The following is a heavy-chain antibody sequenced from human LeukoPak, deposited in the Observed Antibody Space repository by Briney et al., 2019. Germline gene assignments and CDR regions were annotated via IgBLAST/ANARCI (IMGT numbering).Heavy chain of an antibody. D-gene: IGHD6-19*01. J-gene: IGHJ5*02. Sequence: SETLSLTCSVSGGSVSSYYWGWIRQPPGKGLEWIGHIYYGGTTYYNPSLKSRVTISVDTSSNHVSLRLTSVTATDTAVYFCARRGSSGHYGGWFDPWGPGTLVTVSS. CDR2: IYYGGTT. CDR3: ARRGSSGHYGGWFDP. V-gene: IGHV4-59*08. CDR1: GGSVSSYY.